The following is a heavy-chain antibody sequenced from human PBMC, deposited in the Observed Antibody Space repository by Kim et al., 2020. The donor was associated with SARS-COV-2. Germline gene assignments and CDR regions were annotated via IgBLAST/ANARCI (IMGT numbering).Heavy chain of an antibody. J-gene: IGHJ4*02. D-gene: IGHD6-19*01. CDR3: ARGLKWLVRYDYFDY. Sequence: SETLSLTCAVYGGSFSGYYWSWIRQPPGKGLEWIGEINHSGSTNYNPSLKSRVTISVDTSKNQFSLKLSSVTAADTAVYYCARGLKWLVRYDYFDYWGQGTLVTVSS. CDR2: INHSGST. CDR1: GGSFSGYY. V-gene: IGHV4-34*01.